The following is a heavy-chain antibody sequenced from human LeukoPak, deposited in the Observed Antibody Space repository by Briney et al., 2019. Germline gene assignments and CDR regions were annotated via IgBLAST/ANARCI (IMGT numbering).Heavy chain of an antibody. CDR3: ARAKGPSGYDLAFDY. CDR1: GFTFGDYA. CDR2: IRSKAYGGTT. J-gene: IGHJ4*02. D-gene: IGHD5-12*01. V-gene: IGHV3-49*04. Sequence: GGSLRLSCTASGFTFGDYAMSWVRQAPGKGLEWVGFIRSKAYGGTTEYAASVKGRFTISRDNSKNTLYLQMNSLRAEDTAVYYCARAKGPSGYDLAFDYWGQGTLVTVSS.